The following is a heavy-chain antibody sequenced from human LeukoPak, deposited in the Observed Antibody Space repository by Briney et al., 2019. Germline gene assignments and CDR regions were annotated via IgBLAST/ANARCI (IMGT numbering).Heavy chain of an antibody. J-gene: IGHJ4*02. V-gene: IGHV4-38-2*02. Sequence: SETLSLTCTVSGYSISSGYYWDWIRPPPGKGLEWIGSIYHSGSTYYNPSLKSRVTISVDTSKNQFSLKLSSVTAADTAVYYCARTGVRGVIRIRYFDYWGQGTLVTVSS. CDR2: IYHSGST. CDR3: ARTGVRGVIRIRYFDY. D-gene: IGHD3-10*01. CDR1: GYSISSGYY.